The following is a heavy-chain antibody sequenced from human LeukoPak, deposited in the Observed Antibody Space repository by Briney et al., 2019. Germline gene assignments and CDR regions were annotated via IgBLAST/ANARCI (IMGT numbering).Heavy chain of an antibody. CDR2: SSYTGSNK. D-gene: IGHD3-10*02. V-gene: IGHV3-48*03. CDR3: ARVFVGENFDY. J-gene: IGHJ4*02. Sequence: GGSLSLSCAASGFTFSSYEMNWVRQAPGKGLEWLSYSSYTGSNKYYADSVEGRFTISRDNAKTSLYFKMNSLRAEDTAVYFCARVFVGENFDYWGQGTLVTVSS. CDR1: GFTFSSYE.